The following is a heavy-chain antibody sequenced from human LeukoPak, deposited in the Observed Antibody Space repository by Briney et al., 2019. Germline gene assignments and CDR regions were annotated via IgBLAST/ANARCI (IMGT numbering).Heavy chain of an antibody. V-gene: IGHV3-23*01. J-gene: IGHJ4*02. CDR3: AKDRGYTVVTPGY. CDR1: GFTFSSYA. CDR2: ISGSGGST. D-gene: IGHD4-23*01. Sequence: TGGSLRLSCAASGFTFSSYAMSWVRQAPGKGLEWVSAISGSGGSTYYADSVKGRFTISRDNSKNTLYLQMNSLRAEDTAVYFCAKDRGYTVVTPGYWGQGTLVTVSS.